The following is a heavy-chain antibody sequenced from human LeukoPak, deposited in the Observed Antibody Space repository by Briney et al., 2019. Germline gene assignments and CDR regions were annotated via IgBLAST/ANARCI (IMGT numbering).Heavy chain of an antibody. CDR1: GASTSSYY. D-gene: IGHD1-26*01. CDR3: ARHGPPYSGSYYYYFDY. Sequence: SETLSLTCTVSGASTSSYYWSWIRQPPGKGLEWIGYIYDSGSTNYNPSLKSRVTISVDRSKNQFSLKLGSVTAADTAVYYCARHGPPYSGSYYYYFDYWGQGTLVTVSS. V-gene: IGHV4-59*08. CDR2: IYDSGST. J-gene: IGHJ4*02.